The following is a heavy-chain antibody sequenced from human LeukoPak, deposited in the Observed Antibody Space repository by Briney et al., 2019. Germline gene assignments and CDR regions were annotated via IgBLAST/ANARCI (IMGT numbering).Heavy chain of an antibody. CDR3: ARDLSDYYGSGSYRPIDAFYI. Sequence: SETLSLTCAVYGGSFSGYYWSWIRQPPGKGLEWIGEINHSGSPNYNPSLKSRVTISIDTSKNQFSLKLSPVTAADTAVYYCARDLSDYYGSGSYRPIDAFYIWGQGTMVTVSS. J-gene: IGHJ3*02. CDR1: GGSFSGYY. V-gene: IGHV4-34*01. CDR2: INHSGSP. D-gene: IGHD3-10*01.